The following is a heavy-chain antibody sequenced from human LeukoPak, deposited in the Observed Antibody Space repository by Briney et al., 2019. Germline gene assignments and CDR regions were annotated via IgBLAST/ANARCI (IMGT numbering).Heavy chain of an antibody. J-gene: IGHJ6*02. V-gene: IGHV4-59*01. CDR1: GDSISSYY. CDR3: ARDNWNYGSSMDV. D-gene: IGHD1-7*01. CDR2: IYYSGST. Sequence: SETLSLTCTVSGDSISSYYWSWIRQPPGKGLEWIGYIYYSGSTNYNPSLKSRVTISVDTSKNQFSLKLSSVTAADTAVYYCARDNWNYGSSMDVWGQGTTVTVSS.